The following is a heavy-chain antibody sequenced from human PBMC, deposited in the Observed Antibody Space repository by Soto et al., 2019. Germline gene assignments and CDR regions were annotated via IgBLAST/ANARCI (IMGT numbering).Heavy chain of an antibody. J-gene: IGHJ6*02. V-gene: IGHV3-30*18. D-gene: IGHD2-15*01. Sequence: CSAAYGVSCDSDGMQCVGQAPGKGLEWVAVISYDGSNKYYADSVKDRFTISKNNSKNTLYLQMNSLRAEDTAVYYCAKRCAGSIIFSCYLHHRYLISFCAQRSTVT. CDR3: AKRCAGSIIFSCYLHHRYLISF. CDR1: GVSCDSDG. CDR2: ISYDGSNK.